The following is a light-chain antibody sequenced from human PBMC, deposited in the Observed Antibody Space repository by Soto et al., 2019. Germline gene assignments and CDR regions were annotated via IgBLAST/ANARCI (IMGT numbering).Light chain of an antibody. CDR2: QDS. CDR1: NLGDKY. J-gene: IGLJ2*01. V-gene: IGLV3-1*01. CDR3: QSWDSSTAGV. Sequence: SYELTQPPSVSVSPGQTASITCSGDNLGDKYACWYQQKPGQSPVLVIYQDSKRPSGIPERFSGSNSGNTAPLTISGTQAMDEADYYCQSWDSSTAGVFGGGTKLTVL.